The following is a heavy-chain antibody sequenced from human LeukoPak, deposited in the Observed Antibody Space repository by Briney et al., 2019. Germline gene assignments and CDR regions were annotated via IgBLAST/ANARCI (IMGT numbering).Heavy chain of an antibody. V-gene: IGHV3-30*02. Sequence: GGSLRLSCAASGFTFSSYGMHWVRQAPGKGLEWVAFIRYDGSDKYYADSVRGRFTISRDNSKNTLYLQMNSLRAEDTAVYYCAKDSGEYFQHWGQGTLVTVSS. CDR2: IRYDGSDK. CDR3: AKDSGEYFQH. CDR1: GFTFSSYG. J-gene: IGHJ1*01.